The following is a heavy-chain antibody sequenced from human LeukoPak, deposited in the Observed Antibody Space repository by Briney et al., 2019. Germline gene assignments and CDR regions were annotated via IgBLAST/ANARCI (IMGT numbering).Heavy chain of an antibody. CDR2: IYYSGST. D-gene: IGHD4-17*01. CDR1: GGSISSGGYY. J-gene: IGHJ6*03. Sequence: SETLSLTCTVSGGSISSGGYYWSWIRQHPGKGLEWIGYIYYSGSTYYNPSLKSRVTISVDTSKNQFSLKLSSVTAADTAVYYCARDNRAVTHYYYYMDVWGKGTTVAVSS. V-gene: IGHV4-31*03. CDR3: ARDNRAVTHYYYYMDV.